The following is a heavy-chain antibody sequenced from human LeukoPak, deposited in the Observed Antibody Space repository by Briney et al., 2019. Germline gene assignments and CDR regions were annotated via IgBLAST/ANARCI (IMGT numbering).Heavy chain of an antibody. CDR3: ARNGDYAHFDY. CDR2: IYYSGST. Sequence: SETLSLTCTVSGGSISSSSYYWSWIRQPPGKGLEWIGYIYYSGSTNYNPSLKSRVTISVDTSKNQFSLKLSSVTAADTAVYYCARNGDYAHFDYWGQGTLVTVSS. V-gene: IGHV4-61*01. CDR1: GGSISSSSYY. J-gene: IGHJ4*02. D-gene: IGHD4-17*01.